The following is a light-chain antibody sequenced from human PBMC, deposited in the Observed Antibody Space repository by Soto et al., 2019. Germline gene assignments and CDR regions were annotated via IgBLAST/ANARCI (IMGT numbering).Light chain of an antibody. CDR3: RQYYSYPSA. CDR2: AAS. Sequence: AIRMPHSPSSFSASTGDRVTIACRSRPGISSYLARYQQKSGKAPKLLLYAASTLQSGVPSRFSGSGSGTDFTLTISCLQSEDFAAYYCRQYYSYPSAVVQGPKLEIK. V-gene: IGKV1-8*01. J-gene: IGKJ2*01. CDR1: PGISSY.